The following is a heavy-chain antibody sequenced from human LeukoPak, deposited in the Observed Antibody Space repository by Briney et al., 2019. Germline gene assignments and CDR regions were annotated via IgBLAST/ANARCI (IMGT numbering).Heavy chain of an antibody. CDR2: ISGTGTST. CDR1: GFTFSSYA. J-gene: IGHJ4*02. CDR3: AKDTDVVVAAIIDY. Sequence: GGSLRLSCAASGFTFSSYAMSWVRQAPGKGLEWVSAISGTGTSTYYADSVKGRFTISRDNSKNTLYLQMNSLRAEDTAVYYCAKDTDVVVAAIIDYWGQGTLVTVSS. V-gene: IGHV3-23*01. D-gene: IGHD2-15*01.